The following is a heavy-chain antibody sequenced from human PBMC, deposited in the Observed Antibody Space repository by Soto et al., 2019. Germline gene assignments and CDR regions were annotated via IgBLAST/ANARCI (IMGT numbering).Heavy chain of an antibody. CDR1: GFTLSNYD. V-gene: IGHV3-23*01. Sequence: EVQLLESGGGLVQPGGSLRLSCAASGFTLSNYDMSWVRQAPGKGLEWVSTISGGGGRIYYADAVKGRFTISRDNSKNTRYMQMHSLRAEDTAVYYGATRPGSRVCFAYWGQGTLVTVSS. CDR3: ATRPGSRVCFAY. J-gene: IGHJ4*02. CDR2: ISGGGGRI. D-gene: IGHD3-10*01.